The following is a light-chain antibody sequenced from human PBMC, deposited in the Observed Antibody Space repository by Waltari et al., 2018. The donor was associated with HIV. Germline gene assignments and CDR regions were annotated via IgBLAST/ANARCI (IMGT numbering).Light chain of an antibody. J-gene: IGLJ1*01. CDR2: KET. V-gene: IGLV3-25*03. CDR3: QSADNSDTYYV. Sequence: SYELTQPPSISVSPGQTARITCSGESLADHYVYWYQQKPGQAPLLVMYKETERPSGIPERFFGSTSWTTVTLTIDGVQAEDEADYYCQSADNSDTYYVFGSGTKVTVL. CDR1: SLADHY.